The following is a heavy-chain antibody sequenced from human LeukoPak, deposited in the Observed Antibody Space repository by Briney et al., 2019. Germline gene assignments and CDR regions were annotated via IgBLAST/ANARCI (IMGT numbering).Heavy chain of an antibody. CDR2: INHSGST. V-gene: IGHV4-34*01. CDR1: GGSFSGYY. Sequence: SETLSLTCAVYGGSFSGYYWSWIRQPPGKGLEWIGEINHSGSTNYNPSLESRVTISVDTSKNQFSLNLSSVTAADTAVYYCARIRAPPRDGYSRAPFDYWGQGTLVTVSS. D-gene: IGHD5-24*01. CDR3: ARIRAPPRDGYSRAPFDY. J-gene: IGHJ4*02.